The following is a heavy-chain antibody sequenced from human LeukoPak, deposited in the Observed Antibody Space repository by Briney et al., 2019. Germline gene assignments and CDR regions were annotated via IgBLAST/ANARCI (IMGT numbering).Heavy chain of an antibody. D-gene: IGHD3-10*01. Sequence: ASVKVSCKVSTYTFTGYYMHWVRQAPGQGLERMGGFDPEDGETIYAQTFQGSVTMTEDTSTDTAYMELSSLRSEDTAVYYCATGANYYGSGSYYTHFDYWGQGTLVTVSS. J-gene: IGHJ4*02. CDR3: ATGANYYGSGSYYTHFDY. V-gene: IGHV1-24*01. CDR1: TYTFTGYY. CDR2: FDPEDGET.